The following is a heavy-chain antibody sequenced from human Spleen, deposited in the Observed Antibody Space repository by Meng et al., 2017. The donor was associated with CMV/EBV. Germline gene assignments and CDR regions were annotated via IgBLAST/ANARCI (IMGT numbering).Heavy chain of an antibody. CDR1: GFTFVDYA. CDR3: ARRIATEDY. D-gene: IGHD6-13*01. V-gene: IGHV3-49*04. Sequence: GESLKISCTASGFTFVDYAMSWVRRTPGKGLEWVGFIRSKGYGGTTEYAASVKGRFTISRDDSKGLAYLQMNSLKIEYTAMYYCARRIATEDYWGQGTLVTVSS. J-gene: IGHJ4*02. CDR2: IRSKGYGGTT.